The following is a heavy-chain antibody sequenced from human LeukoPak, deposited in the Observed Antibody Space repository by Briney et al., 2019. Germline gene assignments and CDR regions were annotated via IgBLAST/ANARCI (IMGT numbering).Heavy chain of an antibody. D-gene: IGHD3-22*01. V-gene: IGHV4-39*01. Sequence: SETLSLTCTVSGGSISSSSYSWGWIRQPPGKGLEWIGRIYYSGSTYYNPSLKSRVTISVYTSKNQFSLKLSSVTAADTAVYYCARHAPRYYDSSQVDYWGQGTLVTVSS. CDR3: ARHAPRYYDSSQVDY. J-gene: IGHJ4*02. CDR1: GGSISSSSYS. CDR2: IYYSGST.